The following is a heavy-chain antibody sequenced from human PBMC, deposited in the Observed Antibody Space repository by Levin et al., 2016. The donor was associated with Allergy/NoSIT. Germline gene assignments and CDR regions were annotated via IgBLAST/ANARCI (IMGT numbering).Heavy chain of an antibody. Sequence: WIRQPPGKGLEWVAVISYDGSNKYYADSVKGRFTISRDNSKNTLYLQMNSLRTEDTAVYYCAREMGSGWYMEGSDYWGQGTLVTVSS. V-gene: IGHV3-30*04. D-gene: IGHD6-19*01. J-gene: IGHJ4*02. CDR2: ISYDGSNK. CDR3: AREMGSGWYMEGSDY.